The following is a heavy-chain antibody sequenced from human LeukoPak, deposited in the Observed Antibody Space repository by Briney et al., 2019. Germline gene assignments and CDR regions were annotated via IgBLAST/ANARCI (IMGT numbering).Heavy chain of an antibody. CDR2: ISSYNVNT. CDR3: AREGDYHFWSGYYYLFDY. CDR1: GYTFTSYG. J-gene: IGHJ4*02. D-gene: IGHD3-3*01. Sequence: ASVKVSCKASGYTFTSYGISWVRQAPGQGLEWMGWISSYNVNTNYAQNLQSRVTMTTDTSTNTAYMDLRSLRSDDTAVYYCAREGDYHFWSGYYYLFDYWGRGTLVTVSS. V-gene: IGHV1-18*01.